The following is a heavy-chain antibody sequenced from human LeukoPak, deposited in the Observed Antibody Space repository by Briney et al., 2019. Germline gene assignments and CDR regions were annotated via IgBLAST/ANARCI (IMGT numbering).Heavy chain of an antibody. CDR1: GGSISNVNYY. Sequence: SETLSLTCTVSGGSISNVNYYWSWIRQPPGKGLEWIGEINHSGSTNYNPSLKSRVTISVDTSKNQFSLKLSSVTAADTAVYYCARGLSGYAFFDYWGQGTLVTVSS. CDR2: INHSGST. D-gene: IGHD5-12*01. CDR3: ARGLSGYAFFDY. J-gene: IGHJ4*02. V-gene: IGHV4-39*07.